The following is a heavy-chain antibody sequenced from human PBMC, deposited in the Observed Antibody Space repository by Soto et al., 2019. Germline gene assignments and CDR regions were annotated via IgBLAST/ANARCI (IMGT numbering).Heavy chain of an antibody. D-gene: IGHD4-17*01. Sequence: GESLKISCKGSGYSFTSYWIGWVRQMPGKGLEWMGIIYPGDSDTRYSPSFQGQVTISADKSISTAYLQWSSLKASDTAMYYCARLYDYGDYSGHFDYWGQGTLVTVSS. V-gene: IGHV5-51*01. CDR3: ARLYDYGDYSGHFDY. J-gene: IGHJ4*02. CDR2: IYPGDSDT. CDR1: GYSFTSYW.